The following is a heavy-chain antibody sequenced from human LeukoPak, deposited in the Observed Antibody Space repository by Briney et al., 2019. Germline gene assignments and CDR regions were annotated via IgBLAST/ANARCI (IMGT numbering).Heavy chain of an antibody. CDR3: AKLQDFYDNSGYSYFDN. CDR1: GFTFSNYA. J-gene: IGHJ4*02. Sequence: PGGSLRLSCAASGFTFSNYAMSWVRQAPGKGLEWVSSITGNALNTYHADFIKGRFTISRGDSKNTLYLHLSSLRVEDTAVYYCAKLQDFYDNSGYSYFDNWGQGTLVTVSS. V-gene: IGHV3-23*01. CDR2: ITGNALNT. D-gene: IGHD3-22*01.